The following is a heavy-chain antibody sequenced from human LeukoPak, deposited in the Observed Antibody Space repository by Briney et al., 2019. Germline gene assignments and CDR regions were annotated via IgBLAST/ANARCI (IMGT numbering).Heavy chain of an antibody. Sequence: PGGSLRLSCAASGFTFSSYAMSWVRQAPGRGLEWVSYISSSSSTIYYGDSVKGRFTISRDNARNSLYMQMNSLRAEDTAVYYCARDLDAYFGSGDYFYYMDVWGKGTTVTVSS. CDR3: ARDLDAYFGSGDYFYYMDV. J-gene: IGHJ6*03. D-gene: IGHD3-10*01. CDR2: ISSSSSTI. V-gene: IGHV3-48*01. CDR1: GFTFSSYA.